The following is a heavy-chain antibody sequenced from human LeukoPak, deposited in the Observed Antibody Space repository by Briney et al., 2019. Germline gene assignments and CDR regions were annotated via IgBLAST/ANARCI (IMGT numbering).Heavy chain of an antibody. CDR3: TRFSGSYTDYYYYYYMDV. V-gene: IGHV3-73*01. CDR2: IRSKANSYAT. Sequence: GGSLRLSCAASGFTFSSYGMSWVRQASGKGLEWVGRIRSKANSYATAYAASVKGRFTISRDDSKNTAYLQMNSLKTEDTAVYYCTRFSGSYTDYYYYYYMDVWGKGTTVTVSS. D-gene: IGHD1-26*01. J-gene: IGHJ6*03. CDR1: GFTFSSYG.